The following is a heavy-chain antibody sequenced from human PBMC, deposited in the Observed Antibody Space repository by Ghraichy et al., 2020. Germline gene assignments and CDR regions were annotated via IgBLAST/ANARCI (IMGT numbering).Heavy chain of an antibody. J-gene: IGHJ6*02. Sequence: SETLSLTCTVSGGSVSSGSYYWSWIRQPPGKGLEWIGYIYYSGSTNYKPSLKSRVTISVDTSKNQFSLKLSSVTAADTAVYYCARESPSDDGDGMDVWGQGTTVTVSS. D-gene: IGHD1-1*01. V-gene: IGHV4-61*01. CDR3: ARESPSDDGDGMDV. CDR1: GGSVSSGSYY. CDR2: IYYSGST.